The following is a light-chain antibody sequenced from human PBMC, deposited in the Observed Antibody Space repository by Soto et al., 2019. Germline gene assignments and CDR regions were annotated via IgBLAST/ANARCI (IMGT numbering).Light chain of an antibody. V-gene: IGKV3-20*01. J-gene: IGKJ4*01. Sequence: EIVLTQSPGTLSLSPGERATLSCRASQTVTSSYLAWYQQKPGQAPRLLIYVAYSRATGIPDRFRCGGSGTDFTLTISRLEPEDFAVYYCQQYGSSPFTFGGGTKVEIK. CDR1: QTVTSSY. CDR3: QQYGSSPFT. CDR2: VAY.